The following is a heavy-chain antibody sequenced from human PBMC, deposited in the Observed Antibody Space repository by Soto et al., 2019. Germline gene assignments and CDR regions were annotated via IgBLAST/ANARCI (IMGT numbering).Heavy chain of an antibody. J-gene: IGHJ5*02. CDR2: ISSSSSYT. V-gene: IGHV3-11*06. CDR3: ARDLGSAAAGLNWFDP. D-gene: IGHD6-13*01. CDR1: GFTFSDYY. Sequence: PGGSLRLSCAASGFTFSDYYMSWIRQAPGKGLEWVSYISSSSSYTNYADSVKGRFTISRDNAKNSLYLQMNSLRAEDTAVYYCARDLGSAAAGLNWFDPWGHGTLVTVSS.